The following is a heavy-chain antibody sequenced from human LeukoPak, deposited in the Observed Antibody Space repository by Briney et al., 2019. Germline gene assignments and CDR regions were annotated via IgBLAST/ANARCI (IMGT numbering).Heavy chain of an antibody. J-gene: IGHJ4*02. Sequence: GASVKVSCKASGYTFTNYAISWVRQAPGQGLEWMGWISVYSDDIKSAQNLQGRITMTIDTSTSTAYMELRSLRSDDTAVYYCAREGDSSGYFFRPDYWGQGTLVTVSS. CDR2: ISVYSDDI. CDR1: GYTFTNYA. D-gene: IGHD3-22*01. CDR3: AREGDSSGYFFRPDY. V-gene: IGHV1-18*01.